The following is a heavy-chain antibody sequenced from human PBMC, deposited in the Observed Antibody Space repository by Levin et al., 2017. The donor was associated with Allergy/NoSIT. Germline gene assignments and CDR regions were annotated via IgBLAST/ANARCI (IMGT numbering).Heavy chain of an antibody. CDR1: GFTFSSYG. CDR3: ARDKWLVPHGWFDP. D-gene: IGHD6-19*01. V-gene: IGHV3-33*01. J-gene: IGHJ5*02. CDR2: IWYDGSNK. Sequence: GGSLRLSCAASGFTFSSYGMHWVRQAPGKGLEWVAVIWYDGSNKYYADSVKGRFTISRDNSKNTLYLQMNSLRAEDTAVYYCARDKWLVPHGWFDPWGQGTLVTVSS.